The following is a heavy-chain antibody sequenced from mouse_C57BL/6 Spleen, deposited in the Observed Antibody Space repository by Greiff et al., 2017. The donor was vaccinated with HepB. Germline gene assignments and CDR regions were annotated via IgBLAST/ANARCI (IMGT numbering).Heavy chain of an antibody. CDR3: SKTGDYPYAMDY. J-gene: IGHJ4*01. Sequence: VQLQQSGPELVKPGASVKISCKASGYAFSSSWMNWVKQRPGKGLEWIGRIYPGDGDTNYNGKFKGKATLTADKSSSTAYMQLSSLTSEDSAVYFGSKTGDYPYAMDYWGQGTSVTVSS. D-gene: IGHD2-4*01. CDR1: GYAFSSSW. V-gene: IGHV1-82*01. CDR2: IYPGDGDT.